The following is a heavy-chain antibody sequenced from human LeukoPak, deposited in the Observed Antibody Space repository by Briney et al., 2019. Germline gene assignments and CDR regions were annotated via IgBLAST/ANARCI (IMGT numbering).Heavy chain of an antibody. Sequence: ASVKVSCKASGYTFTSYYMHWVRQAPGQGLEWMGIINPSGGSTSYAQKFQGRVTMTRDTSTSTVYMELSSLRSEDTAVYYCVREESSGPSDYWGQGTLVTVSS. D-gene: IGHD6-19*01. CDR1: GYTFTSYY. V-gene: IGHV1-46*01. J-gene: IGHJ4*02. CDR2: INPSGGST. CDR3: VREESSGPSDY.